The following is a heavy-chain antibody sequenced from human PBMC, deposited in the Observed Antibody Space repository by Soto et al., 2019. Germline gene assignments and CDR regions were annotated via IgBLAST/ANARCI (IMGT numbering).Heavy chain of an antibody. CDR3: AHIDPEIVTVGGHGGFDY. CDR1: GFSLTSGVG. CDR2: IYWDDDK. J-gene: IGHJ4*02. Sequence: QITLKESGPTLVRPPQTLTLTCTFSGFSLTSGVGVGWIRQPPGKALEWLALIYWDDDKRYSPSLKNRLTITKDTSKNQVVLTMTTVGPVDTATYFCAHIDPEIVTVGGHGGFDYWGQGTLVTVSS. V-gene: IGHV2-5*02. D-gene: IGHD5-12*01.